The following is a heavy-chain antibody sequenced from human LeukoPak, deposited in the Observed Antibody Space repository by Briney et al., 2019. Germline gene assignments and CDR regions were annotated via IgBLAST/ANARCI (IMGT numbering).Heavy chain of an antibody. CDR1: GGSFSGYY. CDR3: ARECPSCSGGSCCSSFDY. J-gene: IGHJ4*02. V-gene: IGHV4-34*01. Sequence: SETLSLTCAVYGGSFSGYYWSWIRQPPGKGLEWIGEINHSGSTNYNPSLKSRVTISVDTSKNQFSLKLSSVTAADTAVYYCARECPSCSGGSCCSSFDYWGQGTLVTVSS. D-gene: IGHD2-15*01. CDR2: INHSGST.